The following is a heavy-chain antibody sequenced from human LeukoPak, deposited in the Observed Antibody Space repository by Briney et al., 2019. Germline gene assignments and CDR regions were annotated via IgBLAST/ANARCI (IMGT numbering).Heavy chain of an antibody. CDR1: GFTVSSNH. V-gene: IGHV3-66*04. CDR2: IYSGGST. CDR3: ASQLKSYFDY. J-gene: IGHJ4*02. Sequence: PGGSLRLSCAASGFTVSSNHMSWVRQAPGKGLEWVSVIYSGGSTYYADSVKGRFTISRDNSKNTLYLQMNSLRAEDTAVYYCASQLKSYFDYWGQGTLVTVSS.